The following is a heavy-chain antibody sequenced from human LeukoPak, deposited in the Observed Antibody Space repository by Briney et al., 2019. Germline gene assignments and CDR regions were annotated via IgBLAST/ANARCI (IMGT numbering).Heavy chain of an antibody. D-gene: IGHD3-9*01. CDR3: AKWGDYDILTGYYVSDF. V-gene: IGHV3-23*01. Sequence: GGSLRLSCAASGFIFRNYAMSWVRQAPGKGLEWVSAITGSGDTTYYADSVKGRLTISRDNSKNTLYVEMNTLRAEDTAVYYCAKWGDYDILTGYYVSDFWGQGTLVTVSS. CDR2: ITGSGDTT. CDR1: GFIFRNYA. J-gene: IGHJ4*02.